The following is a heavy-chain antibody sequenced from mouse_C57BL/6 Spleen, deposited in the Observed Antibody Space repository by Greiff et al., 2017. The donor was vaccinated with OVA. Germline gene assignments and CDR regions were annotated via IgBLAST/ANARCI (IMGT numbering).Heavy chain of an antibody. CDR2: IDPENGDT. J-gene: IGHJ3*01. V-gene: IGHV14-4*01. Sequence: VQLQQSGAELVRPGASVKLSCTASGFTFTDDYMHWVKQRPEQGLEWIGWIDPENGDTKYASKFQGKATITADTSSNTAYLQLSSLTSEDTAVYYCTTGDCSSSGGFAYWGQGTLVTVSA. D-gene: IGHD1-1*01. CDR1: GFTFTDDY. CDR3: TTGDCSSSGGFAY.